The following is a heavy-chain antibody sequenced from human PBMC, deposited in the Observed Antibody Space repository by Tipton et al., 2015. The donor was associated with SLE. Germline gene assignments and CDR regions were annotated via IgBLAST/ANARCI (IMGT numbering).Heavy chain of an antibody. CDR3: ARSEGFQSLFQFLQH. J-gene: IGHJ1*01. CDR1: GGSISSGSYS. V-gene: IGHV4-61*02. D-gene: IGHD3-10*01. CDR2: IYTSGST. Sequence: TLSLTCTVSGGSISSGSYSWIWIRQPAGKELEWIGRIYTSGSTNYNPSLKSRVTISVDTSKNQFSLKLSSVTAADTAVYYCARSEGFQSLFQFLQHWGQGTLVTVSS.